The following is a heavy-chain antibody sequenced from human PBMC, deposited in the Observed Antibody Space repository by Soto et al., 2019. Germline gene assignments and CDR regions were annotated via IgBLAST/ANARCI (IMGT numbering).Heavy chain of an antibody. CDR2: INHSGST. CDR3: ARVSGYGSGSYMGGMDV. V-gene: IGHV4-34*01. Sequence: LSETLSLTCAVYGGSFSGYYWSWIRQPPGKGLEWIGEINHSGSTNYNPSLKSRVTISVDTSKNQFSLKLSSVTAADTAVYYCARVSGYGSGSYMGGMDVWGQGTTVTVSS. CDR1: GGSFSGYY. J-gene: IGHJ6*02. D-gene: IGHD3-10*01.